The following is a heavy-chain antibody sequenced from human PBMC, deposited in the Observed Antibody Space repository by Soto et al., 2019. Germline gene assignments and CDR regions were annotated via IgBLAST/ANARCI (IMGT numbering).Heavy chain of an antibody. CDR3: AGRHAYRSGWLYYYYYGMEV. CDR1: GYSFTSYW. CDR2: IYPGDSDT. J-gene: IGHJ6*02. Sequence: PGESLKISCKGSGYSFTSYWIGCVRQMPGKGLEWMGIIYPGDSDTRYSPSFQGLVTISADKSISTAYLQWSSLTASDTAMYYCAGRHAYRSGWLYYYYYGMEVWGQGTTVTVSS. D-gene: IGHD6-19*01. V-gene: IGHV5-51*01.